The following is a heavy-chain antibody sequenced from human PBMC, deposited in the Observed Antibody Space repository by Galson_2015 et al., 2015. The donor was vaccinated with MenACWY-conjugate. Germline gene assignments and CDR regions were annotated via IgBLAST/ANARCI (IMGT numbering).Heavy chain of an antibody. CDR1: GFTFSDYH. Sequence: SLRLSCAAYGFTFSDYHMTWIRQAPGKGLEWISYIYSYSTYTDCADSVKGRFTISRDNAKNSLYLQMNSLRDEDTAVYYCARAGTAVFPSSYEPHFDYWGQGTLVTVSS. CDR2: IYSYSTYT. J-gene: IGHJ4*02. D-gene: IGHD3-10*01. V-gene: IGHV3-11*06. CDR3: ARAGTAVFPSSYEPHFDY.